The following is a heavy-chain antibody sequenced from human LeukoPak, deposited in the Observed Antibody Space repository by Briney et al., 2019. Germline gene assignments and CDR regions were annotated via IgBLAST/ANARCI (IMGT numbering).Heavy chain of an antibody. V-gene: IGHV4-34*01. CDR2: INHSGST. J-gene: IGHJ4*02. CDR1: GGSFSGYY. Sequence: SETPSLTCAVYGGSFSGYYWSWVRQPPGKGLEWIGEINHSGSTNYNPSLKSRVTISVDTSKNQFSLKLSSVTAADTAVYYCARNAYQSVYGDGDYWGQGTLVTVSS. D-gene: IGHD4-17*01. CDR3: ARNAYQSVYGDGDY.